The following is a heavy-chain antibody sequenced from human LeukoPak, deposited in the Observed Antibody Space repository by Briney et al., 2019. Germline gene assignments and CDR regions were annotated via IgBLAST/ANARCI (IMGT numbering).Heavy chain of an antibody. J-gene: IGHJ4*02. Sequence: GGSLRLSCTVSGFTVSSNSMSWVRQAPGKGLEWVSFIYSDNTHYSDSVKCRFTISRDNSKNTLYLQMNSLRAEDTAVYYCARRAGAYSHPYDYWGQGTLVTVSS. CDR3: ARRAGAYSHPYDY. V-gene: IGHV3-53*01. D-gene: IGHD4/OR15-4a*01. CDR1: GFTVSSNS. CDR2: IYSDNT.